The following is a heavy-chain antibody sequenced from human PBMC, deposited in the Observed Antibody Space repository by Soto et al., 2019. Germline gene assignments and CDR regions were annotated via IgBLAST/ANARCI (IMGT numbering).Heavy chain of an antibody. CDR3: VRVGIVARPY. Sequence: EVQMVESGGGLVQPGGSLRLSCEVSGLTFSKFEMTWVRQAPGQGLEWVSSISSDVATIYYADSVKGRFTISRDNDKNFLYLQMNSLKGEDTATYYCVRVGIVARPYWGQGTPVTVSS. CDR2: ISSDVATI. J-gene: IGHJ4*02. D-gene: IGHD2-21*01. CDR1: GLTFSKFE. V-gene: IGHV3-48*03.